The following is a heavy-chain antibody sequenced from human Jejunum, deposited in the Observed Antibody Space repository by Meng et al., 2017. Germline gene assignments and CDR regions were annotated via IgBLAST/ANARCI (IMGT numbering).Heavy chain of an antibody. CDR3: VRDGPNYFDQ. V-gene: IGHV3-74*01. Sequence: EVPLVVCGGAVVPPGGSLRLCCVASGFTFSGYWLHWFRQGTGKSLVWISHINSDGTGTSYAESVRGRFTISRDNAKNTLYLQRNSLTVEDTAVYYCVRDGPNYFDQWGQGTLVTVSS. CDR1: GFTFSGYW. CDR2: INSDGTGT. J-gene: IGHJ4*02.